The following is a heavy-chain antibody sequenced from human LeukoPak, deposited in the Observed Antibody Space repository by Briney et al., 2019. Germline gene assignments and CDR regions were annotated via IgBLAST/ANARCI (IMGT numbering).Heavy chain of an antibody. D-gene: IGHD5-12*01. CDR3: AKDKSGYASGDAFDI. J-gene: IGHJ3*02. Sequence: PGGSLRLSCAASGFTFDDYAMHWVRQAPGKGLEWVSGISWNSGSIGYADSVKGRFTISRDNAKNSLYLQMNSLRAEDTALYYCAKDKSGYASGDAFDIWGQGTMVTVSS. V-gene: IGHV3-9*01. CDR1: GFTFDDYA. CDR2: ISWNSGSI.